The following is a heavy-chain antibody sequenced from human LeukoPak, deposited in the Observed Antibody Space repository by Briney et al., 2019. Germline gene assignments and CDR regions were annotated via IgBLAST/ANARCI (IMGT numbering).Heavy chain of an antibody. V-gene: IGHV4-59*01. D-gene: IGHD3-22*01. CDR2: IYYSGST. CDR3: ARDSYYYDSSGYQNWFDP. Sequence: SETLSLTCTVSGGSISSYYWSWIRQPPGKGLEWIGYIYYSGSTNYNPSLKSRVTISVDTSKNRFSLKLSSVTAADTAVYYCARDSYYYDSSGYQNWFDPWGQGTLVTVSS. CDR1: GGSISSYY. J-gene: IGHJ5*02.